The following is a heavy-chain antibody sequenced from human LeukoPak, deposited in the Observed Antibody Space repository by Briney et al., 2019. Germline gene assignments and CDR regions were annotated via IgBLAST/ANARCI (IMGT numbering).Heavy chain of an antibody. CDR1: GFTFSSYE. J-gene: IGHJ4*02. CDR2: INWNGGST. CDR3: AREASSSFRGSIDY. Sequence: GGSLRLSCAASGFTFSSYEMNWVRQAPGKGLEWVSGINWNGGSTGYADSVKGRFTISRDNAKNSLYLQMNSLRAEDTALYHCAREASSSFRGSIDYWGQGTLVTVSS. V-gene: IGHV3-20*01. D-gene: IGHD6-6*01.